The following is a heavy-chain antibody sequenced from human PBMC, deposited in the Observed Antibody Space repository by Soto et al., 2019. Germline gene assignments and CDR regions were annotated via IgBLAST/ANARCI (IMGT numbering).Heavy chain of an antibody. CDR1: GGSLGNYD. Sequence: LQTLSLTCTASGGSLGNYDWSWIRQPPGKGLEWIGYFYYSGSTYYNPSLKSRVTMSVDTSKNQFFLKLRSVTAANTAVFYCALGDPLVGLDYWGQGTLVTVSS. CDR2: FYYSGST. CDR3: ALGDPLVGLDY. D-gene: IGHD4-17*01. J-gene: IGHJ4*02. V-gene: IGHV4-59*01.